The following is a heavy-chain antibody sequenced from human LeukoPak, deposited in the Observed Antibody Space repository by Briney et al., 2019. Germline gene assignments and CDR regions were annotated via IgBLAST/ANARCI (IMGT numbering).Heavy chain of an antibody. J-gene: IGHJ5*02. CDR3: ARTHSTNWFDP. CDR1: GYSISSGYY. V-gene: IGHV4-38-2*01. CDR2: IYHSGST. Sequence: SETLSLXCAVSGYSISSGYYWGWIRQPPGQGLEWIGSIYHSGSTYYNPSLKSRVTISVDTSKNQFSLKLSSVTAADTAVYYCARTHSTNWFDPWGQGTLVTVSS. D-gene: IGHD2/OR15-2a*01.